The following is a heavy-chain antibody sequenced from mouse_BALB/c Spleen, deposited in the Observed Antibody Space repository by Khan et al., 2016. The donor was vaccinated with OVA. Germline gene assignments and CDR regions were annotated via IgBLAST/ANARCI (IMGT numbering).Heavy chain of an antibody. CDR3: ARLVDI. D-gene: IGHD1-3*01. V-gene: IGHV2-9*02. CDR1: GFSLTSYG. CDR2: IWAGGST. Sequence: QVQLKESGPGLVAPSQSLSITCTVSGFSLTSYGVHWVRQPPGKGLEWLGVIWAGGSTNYNSAIMSRLSISKDNSKSQVFLIMNSLQTDDTSMYYCARLVDIWGQGTTLTVSS. J-gene: IGHJ2*01.